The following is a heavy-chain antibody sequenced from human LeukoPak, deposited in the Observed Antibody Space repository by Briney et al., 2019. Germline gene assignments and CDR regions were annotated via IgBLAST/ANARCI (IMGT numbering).Heavy chain of an antibody. CDR1: GFTVSSNY. D-gene: IGHD3-22*01. CDR3: AKLDYHESSGFYPDY. CDR2: ISDSGGGT. V-gene: IGHV3-23*01. Sequence: GGSLRLSCAASGFTVSSNYMSWVRQAPGKGLEWVSGISDSGGGTYHANSVKGRFAISRDNSKNTLHLQMNSLRAEDTAVYYCAKLDYHESSGFYPDYWGQGTLVTVSS. J-gene: IGHJ4*02.